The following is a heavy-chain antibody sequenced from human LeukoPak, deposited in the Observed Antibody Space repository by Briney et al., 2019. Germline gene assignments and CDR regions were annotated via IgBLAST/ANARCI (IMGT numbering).Heavy chain of an antibody. Sequence: PSQTLSLTCTVSGGSISSGDYYWSWIRQPPGKGLEWIGYIYYSGSTYYNPSPKSRVTISVDTSKNQFSLKLSSVTAADTAVYYCARETVVTAIAVAFDIWGQGTMVTVSS. V-gene: IGHV4-30-4*01. CDR3: ARETVVTAIAVAFDI. CDR2: IYYSGST. D-gene: IGHD2-21*02. CDR1: GGSISSGDYY. J-gene: IGHJ3*02.